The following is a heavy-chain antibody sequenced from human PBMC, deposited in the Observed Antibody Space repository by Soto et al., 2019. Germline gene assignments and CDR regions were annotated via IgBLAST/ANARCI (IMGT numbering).Heavy chain of an antibody. V-gene: IGHV3-23*01. D-gene: IGHD1-26*01. CDR2: IRGSGGST. CDR3: AKDSESYSFYFDY. CDR1: GFTFSSYA. Sequence: GGSLRLSCAASGFTFSSYAMSWVRQAPGKGLEWVSAIRGSGGSTYYADSVKGRFTISRDNSKNTLYLQMNSLRAEDTAVYYCAKDSESYSFYFDYWGQGTLVTVSS. J-gene: IGHJ4*02.